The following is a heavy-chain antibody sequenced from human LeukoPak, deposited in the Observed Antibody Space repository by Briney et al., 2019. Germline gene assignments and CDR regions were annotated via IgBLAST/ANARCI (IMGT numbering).Heavy chain of an antibody. CDR3: ARHPKDDFWSGYPGRNGMDV. Sequence: SETLSLTCTVSGGSISSSSYYWGWIRQPPGKGLEWIGSIYYSGSTYYNPSLKSRVTISVDTSKNQFSLKLSSVTPADTAVYYCARHPKDDFWSGYPGRNGMDVWGQGTTVTVSS. J-gene: IGHJ6*02. CDR1: GGSISSSSYY. CDR2: IYYSGST. V-gene: IGHV4-39*01. D-gene: IGHD3-3*01.